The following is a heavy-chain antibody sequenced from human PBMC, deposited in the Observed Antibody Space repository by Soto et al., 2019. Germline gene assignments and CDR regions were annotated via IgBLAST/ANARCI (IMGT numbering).Heavy chain of an antibody. CDR2: IYYSGNT. V-gene: IGHV4-31*03. D-gene: IGHD5-18*01. CDR1: GGSITSGDYY. Sequence: QVQLQESGPGLVTPSQTLSLTCTISGGSITSGDYYWSWIRQHPGKGPEWIGYIYYSGNTYYNPSLKSRIAISIDTSKNPFSLKLNSLTAAVSAVYYCAITSSPGTAFDYWGQGTLVTVSS. J-gene: IGHJ4*02. CDR3: AITSSPGTAFDY.